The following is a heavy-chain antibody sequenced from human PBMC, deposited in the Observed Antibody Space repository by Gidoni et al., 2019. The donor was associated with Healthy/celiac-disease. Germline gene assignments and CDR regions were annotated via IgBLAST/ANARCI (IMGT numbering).Heavy chain of an antibody. D-gene: IGHD5-18*01. J-gene: IGHJ4*02. CDR3: ANPFEYSYGYVY. CDR2: ISGSGGST. V-gene: IGHV3-23*01. Sequence: EGELLGSGGGLGQPGGALRNPCAGSGFTFSSYAMSWVRQAPGKGLEWVSAISGSGGSTYYADSVKGRFTISRDNSKNTLYLQMNSLRAEDTAVYYCANPFEYSYGYVYWGQGTLVTVSS. CDR1: GFTFSSYA.